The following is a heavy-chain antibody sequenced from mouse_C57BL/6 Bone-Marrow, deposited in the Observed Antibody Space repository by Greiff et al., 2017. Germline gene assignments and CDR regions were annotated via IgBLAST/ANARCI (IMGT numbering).Heavy chain of an antibody. Sequence: EVKVEESGGGLVQPGGSLKLSCAASGFTFSDYGMAWVRQAPRKGPEWVAFISNLAYSIYYADTVTGRFTISRENAKNTLYLEMSSLRSEDTAMYYCARHHYYGPFFAYWGQGTLVTVSA. D-gene: IGHD1-2*01. CDR1: GFTFSDYG. V-gene: IGHV5-15*04. J-gene: IGHJ3*01. CDR3: ARHHYYGPFFAY. CDR2: ISNLAYSI.